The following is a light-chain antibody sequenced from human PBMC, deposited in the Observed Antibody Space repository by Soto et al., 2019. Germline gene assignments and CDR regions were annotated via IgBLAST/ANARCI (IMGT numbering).Light chain of an antibody. V-gene: IGKV1-39*01. J-gene: IGKJ1*01. CDR2: AAS. CDR3: QQSYGIPRT. Sequence: DILMTQSPSSLSASVGDRVTITCRASQTISTHLNWYQQKPGEAPNVLIYAASTLPTGVPSRFSGSGSGTIFTLTITSPHPEDFATYYCQQSYGIPRTFGQGTKVDIK. CDR1: QTISTH.